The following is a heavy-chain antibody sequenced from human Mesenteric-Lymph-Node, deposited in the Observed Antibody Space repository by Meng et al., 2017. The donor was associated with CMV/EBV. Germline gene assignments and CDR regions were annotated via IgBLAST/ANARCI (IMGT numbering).Heavy chain of an antibody. D-gene: IGHD7-27*01. CDR3: ARDTVGNYWDY. V-gene: IGHV3-21*01. Sequence: GESLKISCAASGFTFSRHSMNWVRQAPGKGLEWVSSISSSSSHIYYADSVEGRFTISRDNAKNSLYLQMNSLRAEATAVYYCARDTVGNYWDYWGQGTLVTVSS. J-gene: IGHJ4*02. CDR2: ISSSSSHI. CDR1: GFTFSRHS.